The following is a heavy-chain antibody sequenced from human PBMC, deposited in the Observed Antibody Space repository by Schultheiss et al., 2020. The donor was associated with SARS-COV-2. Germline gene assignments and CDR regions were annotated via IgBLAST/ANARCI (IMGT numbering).Heavy chain of an antibody. Sequence: GGSLRLSCAASGFTFSSYAMHWVRQAPGKGLEWVAVISYDGSNKYYADSVKGRFTISRDNSKNTLYLQMNSLRAEDTAVYFCARDQRWLGDANNGYSFDYWGQGTLVTVSS. CDR2: ISYDGSNK. CDR1: GFTFSSYA. V-gene: IGHV3-30-3*01. CDR3: ARDQRWLGDANNGYSFDY. D-gene: IGHD6-19*01. J-gene: IGHJ4*02.